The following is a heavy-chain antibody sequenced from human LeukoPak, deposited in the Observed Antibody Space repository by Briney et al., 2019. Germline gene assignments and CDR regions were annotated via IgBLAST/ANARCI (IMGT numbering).Heavy chain of an antibody. CDR3: ARDLFSSSWYRTV. D-gene: IGHD6-13*01. CDR1: GFTFSSYS. Sequence: GGSLRLSCAASGFTFSSYSINWVRQAPGKGLEGVSSISSSSSYIYYADSVKGRFTISRDNAKNSLYLQMNSLRAEDTAVYYCARDLFSSSWYRTVWGQGTLVTVSS. J-gene: IGHJ4*02. CDR2: ISSSSSYI. V-gene: IGHV3-21*01.